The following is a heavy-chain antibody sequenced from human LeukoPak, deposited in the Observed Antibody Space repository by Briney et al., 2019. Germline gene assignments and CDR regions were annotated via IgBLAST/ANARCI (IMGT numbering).Heavy chain of an antibody. CDR2: ISSSSSYI. D-gene: IGHD3-10*01. CDR1: GSTFSSYS. Sequence: PGGSLRLSCAASGSTFSSYSMNWVRQAPGKGLEWVSSISSSSSYIYYADSVKGRFTISRDNAKNSLCLQMNSLRAEDTAVYYCARDSITMVRGVIGYWGQGTLVTVSS. J-gene: IGHJ4*02. CDR3: ARDSITMVRGVIGY. V-gene: IGHV3-21*01.